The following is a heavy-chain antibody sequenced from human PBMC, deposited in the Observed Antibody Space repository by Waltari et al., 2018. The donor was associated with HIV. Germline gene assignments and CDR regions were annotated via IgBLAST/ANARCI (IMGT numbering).Heavy chain of an antibody. D-gene: IGHD3-22*01. CDR2: ISAHTGNT. J-gene: IGHJ4*02. CDR1: GYTFTSYG. CDR3: ARGWHYYDTSGYYSYFDY. Sequence: QVQLVQSGAEVKKPGASVTVSCKASGYTFTSYGIGWVRQAPGQGLEWMGWISAHTGNTKYEQKFQGGVTLTTDTSTSTAYMELRSLRSDDTAVYYCARGWHYYDTSGYYSYFDYWGQGTLVTVSS. V-gene: IGHV1-18*01.